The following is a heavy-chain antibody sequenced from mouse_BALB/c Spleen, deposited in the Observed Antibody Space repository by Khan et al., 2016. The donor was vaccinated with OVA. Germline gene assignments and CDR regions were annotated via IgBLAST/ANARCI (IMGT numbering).Heavy chain of an antibody. J-gene: IGHJ3*01. CDR1: GYTFTNYI. V-gene: IGHV1S136*01. CDR2: INPYNDGT. D-gene: IGHD1-1*01. CDR3: ARDDGSSFWFAY. Sequence: LPLVPSGPELVKPGASVKMSCKASGYTFTNYIIHWVKQKPGQGLEWIGSINPYNDGTKYIEKFTGKATLTSDKSSSTAYMELSGLTSEDSAVYYCARDDGSSFWFAYWGQGTLVTVSA.